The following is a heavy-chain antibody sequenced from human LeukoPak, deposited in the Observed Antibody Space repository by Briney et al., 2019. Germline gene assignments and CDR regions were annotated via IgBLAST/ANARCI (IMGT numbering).Heavy chain of an antibody. V-gene: IGHV3-30-3*01. D-gene: IGHD4-17*01. Sequence: GGSLRLSCAASGFTFSSYAMHWVRQAPGKGVEWVAVISYDGSNKYYADSVKGRFTISRDNSKNTLYLQMDSLRAEDTAVYYRARAVTTPLGENPYGMDVWGQGTTVTVSS. CDR2: ISYDGSNK. J-gene: IGHJ6*02. CDR3: ARAVTTPLGENPYGMDV. CDR1: GFTFSSYA.